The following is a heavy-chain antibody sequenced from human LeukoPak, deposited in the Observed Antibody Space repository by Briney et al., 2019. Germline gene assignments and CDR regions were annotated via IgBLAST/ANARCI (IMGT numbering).Heavy chain of an antibody. V-gene: IGHV4-4*07. J-gene: IGHJ4*02. CDR2: IYTSGST. CDR3: ARMPPVGGSYVY. Sequence: SETLSLTCTVSGGSISSYYWSWIRQPAGKGLEWIGRIYTSGSTNYNPSLKSRLTISVDTSKNQFSLKLSSVTAADTAVYYCARMPPVGGSYVYWGQGTLVTVSS. D-gene: IGHD1-26*01. CDR1: GGSISSYY.